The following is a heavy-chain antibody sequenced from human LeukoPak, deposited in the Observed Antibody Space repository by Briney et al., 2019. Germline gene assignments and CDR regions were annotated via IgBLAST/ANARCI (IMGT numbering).Heavy chain of an antibody. J-gene: IGHJ4*02. CDR2: IYYSGST. Sequence: SETLSLTCTVSGGSISSYYWSWIRQPPGKGLEWIGYIYYSGSTNYNPSLKSRVTISVDTSKNRFSLKLSSVTAADTAVYYCARQGTYDYIWGSYRYFDYWGQGTLVTVSS. CDR1: GGSISSYY. D-gene: IGHD3-16*02. V-gene: IGHV4-59*08. CDR3: ARQGTYDYIWGSYRYFDY.